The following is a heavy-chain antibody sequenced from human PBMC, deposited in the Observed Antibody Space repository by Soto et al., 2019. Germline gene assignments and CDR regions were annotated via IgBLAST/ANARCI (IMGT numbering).Heavy chain of an antibody. CDR1: GFSFGTYT. J-gene: IGHJ4*02. CDR2: LSDSVGTT. V-gene: IGHV3-23*01. D-gene: IGHD6-19*01. Sequence: GGSLRLSCAVSGFSFGTYTVNWVRQAPGMGLEWVSGLSDSVGTTHYAYSVKGRFTISRDKSKNTLYLQMNNLRAEDTAVYYCANPPLHKRLYSSGAVDYWGQGTLVTVPQ. CDR3: ANPPLHKRLYSSGAVDY.